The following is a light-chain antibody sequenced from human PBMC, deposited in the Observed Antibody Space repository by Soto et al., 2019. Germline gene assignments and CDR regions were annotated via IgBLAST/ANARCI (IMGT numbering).Light chain of an antibody. CDR1: SSDVGRYGS. CDR3: CSYAGSHVV. J-gene: IGLJ2*01. CDR2: GVS. Sequence: QSVLTQPASVSGSPGQSITISCTGSSSDVGRYGSVSWYHQHPGKAPKLIIYGVSQRMSGISDRFSGSKSGNTASLTISGLQAEDEADYYCCSYAGSHVVFGGGTKVTVL. V-gene: IGLV2-23*02.